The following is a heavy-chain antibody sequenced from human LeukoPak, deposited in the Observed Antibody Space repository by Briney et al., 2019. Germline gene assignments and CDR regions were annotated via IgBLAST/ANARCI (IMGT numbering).Heavy chain of an antibody. V-gene: IGHV4-59*01. J-gene: IGHJ6*02. CDR3: ARVPRLSGSYYGNYYYGMDV. CDR2: IYYSGST. CDR1: GGSLSRYY. Sequence: SETLSLTCTVSGGSLSRYYWSWIRQPPGKGLEWIGYIYYSGSTNYNPSLKSRVTISVDTSMNQFSLKLSSVTAADTAVYYCARVPRLSGSYYGNYYYGMDVWGQGTTVTVSS. D-gene: IGHD1-26*01.